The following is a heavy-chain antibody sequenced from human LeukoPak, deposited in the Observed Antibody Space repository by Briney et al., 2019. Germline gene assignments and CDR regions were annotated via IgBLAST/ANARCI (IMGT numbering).Heavy chain of an antibody. CDR1: GGSFSGYY. V-gene: IGHV4-34*01. Sequence: SETLSLTCAVYGGSFSGYYWSWIRQPPGKGLEWIGEINHSGSTNYNPSLKSRVTISVDTSKNQYSPKLSSVTAADTAVYYCARGVPPGYSYGYYYYYYMDVWGKGTTVTVSS. CDR2: INHSGST. D-gene: IGHD5-18*01. CDR3: ARGVPPGYSYGYYYYYYMDV. J-gene: IGHJ6*03.